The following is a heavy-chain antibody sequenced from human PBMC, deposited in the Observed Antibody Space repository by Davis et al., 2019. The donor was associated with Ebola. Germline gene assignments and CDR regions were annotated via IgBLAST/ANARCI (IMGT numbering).Heavy chain of an antibody. CDR3: ARRGYFVGSGSYYFDY. J-gene: IGHJ4*02. CDR1: GYSFTSYW. D-gene: IGHD3-10*01. Sequence: GESLKISCKGSGYSFTSYWIGWVHQMPGKGLEWMGIIYPGDSDTRYSPSFQGQVTISADKSISTAYLQWSSLKASDTAMYYCARRGYFVGSGSYYFDYWGQGTLVTVSS. CDR2: IYPGDSDT. V-gene: IGHV5-51*07.